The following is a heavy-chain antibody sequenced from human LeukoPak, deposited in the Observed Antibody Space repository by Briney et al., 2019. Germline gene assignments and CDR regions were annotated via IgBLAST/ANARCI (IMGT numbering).Heavy chain of an antibody. Sequence: ASVKVSCKASGYTFTSYYMHWVRQAPGQGLEWRGIINPSGGSTSYAQKFQGRVTMTRDMSTSTVYMELSSLRSEDTAVYYCARGCVVPAVIQGGDAFDIGGQGTMVTVSS. V-gene: IGHV1-46*01. CDR1: GYTFTSYY. D-gene: IGHD2-2*02. J-gene: IGHJ3*02. CDR2: INPSGGST. CDR3: ARGCVVPAVIQGGDAFDI.